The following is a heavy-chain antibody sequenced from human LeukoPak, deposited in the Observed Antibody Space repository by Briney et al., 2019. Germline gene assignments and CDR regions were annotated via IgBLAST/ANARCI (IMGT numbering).Heavy chain of an antibody. CDR3: AKGLNYDILTGYLFAFDI. Sequence: GGSLRLSCAASGFTFDDYAMHWVRQAPGKGLEWVSGISWNSGSIAYADSVKGRFTISRDNAKNSLYLQMNSLRAEDTALYYCAKGLNYDILTGYLFAFDIWGQGTMVTVSS. CDR1: GFTFDDYA. V-gene: IGHV3-9*01. CDR2: ISWNSGSI. J-gene: IGHJ3*02. D-gene: IGHD3-9*01.